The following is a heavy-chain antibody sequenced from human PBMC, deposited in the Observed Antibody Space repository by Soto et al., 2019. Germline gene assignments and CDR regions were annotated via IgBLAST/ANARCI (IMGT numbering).Heavy chain of an antibody. CDR2: ISYDGSDK. Sequence: ESGGGVVQPGRSLRLSCAASGFTFSNYAMHWVRQAPGKGLEWVAVISYDGSDKFYADSVKGRFTISRDNSKNTLYLQMNSLRAEDTAVYYCAREAPYYDFWSGAPFDPWGQGTLVTVSS. D-gene: IGHD3-3*01. CDR3: AREAPYYDFWSGAPFDP. CDR1: GFTFSNYA. J-gene: IGHJ5*02. V-gene: IGHV3-30-3*01.